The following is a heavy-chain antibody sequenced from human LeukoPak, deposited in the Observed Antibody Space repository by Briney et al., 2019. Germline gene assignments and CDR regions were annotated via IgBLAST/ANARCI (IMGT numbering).Heavy chain of an antibody. CDR3: ARVALAAAYYFDY. CDR2: IYSGGST. J-gene: IGHJ4*02. D-gene: IGHD6-13*01. CDR1: GFTVSGNY. Sequence: GGSLRLSCAASGFTVSGNYMSWVRQAPGKGLEWVSVIYSGGSTYYADSVKGRFTISRDNSKNTLYLQMNSLRAEDTAVYYCARVALAAAYYFDYWGQGTLVTVSS. V-gene: IGHV3-66*01.